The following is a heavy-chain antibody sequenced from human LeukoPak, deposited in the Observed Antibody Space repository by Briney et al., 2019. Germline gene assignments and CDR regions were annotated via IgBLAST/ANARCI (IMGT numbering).Heavy chain of an antibody. CDR2: IKSKTDGGTT. CDR1: GFTLGNAW. D-gene: IGHD3-10*01. V-gene: IGHV3-15*01. Sequence: GGSLRLSCAASGFTLGNAWMTWVRQAPGKGLEWVGRIKSKTDGGTTDYAAPVKGRFTISRDDSKNTLYLQMNSLKTEDTAVYYCTRIGGSGGLDPWGQGTLVTVSS. J-gene: IGHJ5*02. CDR3: TRIGGSGGLDP.